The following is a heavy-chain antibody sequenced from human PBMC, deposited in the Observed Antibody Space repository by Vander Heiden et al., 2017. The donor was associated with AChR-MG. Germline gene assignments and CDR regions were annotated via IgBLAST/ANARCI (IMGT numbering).Heavy chain of an antibody. D-gene: IGHD3-22*01. CDR1: GYTFSSHY. Sequence: QVQLVPSGAEVKKPGASVKVSCKASGYTFSSHYIHWVRQAPGQGLEWMGIINPSGGSGSYAQKFQGRVTMARDTSTSTVYMELTSLRSEDTAVYYCAREMGYDSRGSDAFDVWGQGTMVTVSA. V-gene: IGHV1-46*01. CDR3: AREMGYDSRGSDAFDV. CDR2: INPSGGSG. J-gene: IGHJ3*01.